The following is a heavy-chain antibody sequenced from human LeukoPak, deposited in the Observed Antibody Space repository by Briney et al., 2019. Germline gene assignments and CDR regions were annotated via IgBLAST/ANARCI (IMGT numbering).Heavy chain of an antibody. Sequence: PGGSLRLSCAVSGFTFNNYAMSWVRQAPGKGLEWVSGISGRGGSTYYADSVKGRFTISRDNSKNTLYLQMNSLRAEDTAVYYCARKDSAGDYFDYWGQGTLVTVSS. CDR1: GFTFNNYA. V-gene: IGHV3-23*01. CDR3: ARKDSAGDYFDY. D-gene: IGHD2-15*01. CDR2: ISGRGGST. J-gene: IGHJ4*02.